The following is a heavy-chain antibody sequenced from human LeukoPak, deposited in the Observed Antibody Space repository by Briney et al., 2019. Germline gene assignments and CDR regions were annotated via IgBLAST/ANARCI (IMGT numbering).Heavy chain of an antibody. CDR1: GFTFSSYW. J-gene: IGHJ4*02. Sequence: GGSLRLSCAASGFTFSSYWMSWVRQAPGKGLEWVAVISYDGSNKYYADSVKGRFTISRDNSKNTLYLQMNSLRAEDTAVYYCARSSYDFWSGYPNDYYFDYWGQGTLVTVSS. V-gene: IGHV3-30-3*01. D-gene: IGHD3-3*01. CDR3: ARSSYDFWSGYPNDYYFDY. CDR2: ISYDGSNK.